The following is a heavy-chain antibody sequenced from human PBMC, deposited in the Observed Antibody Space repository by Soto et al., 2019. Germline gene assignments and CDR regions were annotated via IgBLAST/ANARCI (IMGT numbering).Heavy chain of an antibody. J-gene: IGHJ4*02. CDR1: GFTFRSYV. D-gene: IGHD3-16*01. CDR3: ARWGTTGGLDV. Sequence: QVQLVESGGGVVQPGTSLRLSCVGSGFTFRSYVIHWFRQAPGKGLEWVALTSYAGSNNFYGDSVKGRFTISRHNSRNTVELQMDSLRFEDTALYYCARWGTTGGLDVWGQGTLVSVSS. CDR2: TSYAGSNN. V-gene: IGHV3-33*05.